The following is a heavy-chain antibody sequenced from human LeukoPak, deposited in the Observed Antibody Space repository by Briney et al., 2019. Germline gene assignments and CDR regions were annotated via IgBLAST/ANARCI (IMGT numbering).Heavy chain of an antibody. CDR2: IRTNGDST. V-gene: IGHV3-23*01. J-gene: IGHJ4*02. CDR1: GFTFSSYV. Sequence: GGSLRLSCAASGFTFSSYVMTWVRQAPGKGLEWVSTIRTNGDSTHYADSVKGRFTISRDNSKDTLYLQMNSMRGEDSAIYYCAKGQELDDGVFDSWGQGTLVTVSS. D-gene: IGHD1-1*01. CDR3: AKGQELDDGVFDS.